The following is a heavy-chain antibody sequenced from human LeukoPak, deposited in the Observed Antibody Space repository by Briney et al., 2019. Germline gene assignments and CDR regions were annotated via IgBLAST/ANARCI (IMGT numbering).Heavy chain of an antibody. CDR1: GFTFSSYW. CDR3: ARAPYCSSTSCHRGGPDYYMDV. V-gene: IGHV3-74*01. J-gene: IGHJ6*03. Sequence: GGSLRLSCAASGFTFSSYWMHWVRQAPGKGLLWVSRISSEGSSTNYADSVKGPFTISRDNARNTLYLQMSSLRAEDTSVYYCARAPYCSSTSCHRGGPDYYMDVWGKGTTVTVSS. D-gene: IGHD2-2*01. CDR2: ISSEGSST.